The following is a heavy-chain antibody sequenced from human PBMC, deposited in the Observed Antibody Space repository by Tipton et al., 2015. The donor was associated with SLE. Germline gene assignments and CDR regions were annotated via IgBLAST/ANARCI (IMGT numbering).Heavy chain of an antibody. V-gene: IGHV3-30*04. J-gene: IGHJ4*02. D-gene: IGHD3-3*01. CDR1: GFTFSSYA. CDR3: ARGRMRYDFWSGALGY. Sequence: SLRLSCAASGFTFSSYAMHWVRQAPGKGLEWVAVISYDGSNKYYADSVKGRFTISRDNSKNTLYLQMNSLRAEDTAVYYCARGRMRYDFWSGALGYWGQGTLVTVSS. CDR2: ISYDGSNK.